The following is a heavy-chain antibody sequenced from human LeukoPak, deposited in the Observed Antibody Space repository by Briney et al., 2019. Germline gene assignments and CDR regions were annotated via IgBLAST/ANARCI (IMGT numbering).Heavy chain of an antibody. CDR2: IKLDGSEK. D-gene: IGHD3-3*01. Sequence: GGSLRLSCAASGFTFSSYWMSWVRQAPGKGLEWVANIKLDGSEKYYVDSVKGRFTISRDNAKNSLYLQMNSLRAEDTAVYYCARMPVRFLEWLPNLDYWGQGTLVTVSS. CDR1: GFTFSSYW. V-gene: IGHV3-7*01. CDR3: ARMPVRFLEWLPNLDY. J-gene: IGHJ4*02.